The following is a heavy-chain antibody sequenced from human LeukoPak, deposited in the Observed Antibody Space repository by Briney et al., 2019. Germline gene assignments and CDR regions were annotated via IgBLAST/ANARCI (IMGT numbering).Heavy chain of an antibody. D-gene: IGHD5-12*01. J-gene: IGHJ4*02. CDR3: AKDEGDSGYSGYDSRPSFDY. CDR1: GFTFSRHG. Sequence: GGSLRLSCEGSGFTFSRHGMHWVRQAPGKGLEWVAVISNEGNYKYYGDSVKGRFAISRDNSKNTLYLQMNSLRAEDTAVYYCAKDEGDSGYSGYDSRPSFDYWGQGTLVTVSS. V-gene: IGHV3-30*18. CDR2: ISNEGNYK.